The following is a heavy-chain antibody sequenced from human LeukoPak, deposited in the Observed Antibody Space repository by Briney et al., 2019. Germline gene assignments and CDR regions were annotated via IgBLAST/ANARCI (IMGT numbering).Heavy chain of an antibody. Sequence: GGSLRLSCATSGFTFSIYAMSWVRQAPGKGLEWVSAISGSGGTAYYADSVKGRFTISRDNSKNTLYLQMNSLRAEDTAVYYCAKKGYYDGSGYYMYYFDHWGQGTLVTVSS. J-gene: IGHJ4*02. V-gene: IGHV3-23*01. D-gene: IGHD3-22*01. CDR2: ISGSGGTA. CDR1: GFTFSIYA. CDR3: AKKGYYDGSGYYMYYFDH.